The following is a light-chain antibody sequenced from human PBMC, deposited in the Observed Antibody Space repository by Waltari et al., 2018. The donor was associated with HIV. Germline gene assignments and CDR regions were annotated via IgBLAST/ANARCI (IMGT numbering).Light chain of an antibody. CDR2: QDS. CDR3: QAWGSSTSLYV. J-gene: IGLJ1*01. V-gene: IGLV3-1*01. CDR1: TLSNKF. Sequence: DLTQPPSVSVSPGQTASITCSGHTLSNKFVSWYQQKPGHSPLRVIYQDSKRPSGIPERFSGSNSWDTSTLTISVTRTMYEADYYCQAWGSSTSLYVFGTGTKVTVL.